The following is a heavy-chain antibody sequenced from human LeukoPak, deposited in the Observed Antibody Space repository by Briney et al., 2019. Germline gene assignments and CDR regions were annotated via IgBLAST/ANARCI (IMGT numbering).Heavy chain of an antibody. Sequence: PGGSLRLSCAASGFTVSSNYMNWVRQAPGKGLEWVSAIVGSGASTYYADSVKGRFTISRDNSKNTLHLQMNSLRAEDTAIYHCAKVRVVGDYNWFFDPWGRGTLVTVSS. J-gene: IGHJ2*01. CDR2: IVGSGAST. D-gene: IGHD4-17*01. CDR1: GFTVSSNY. CDR3: AKVRVVGDYNWFFDP. V-gene: IGHV3-53*01.